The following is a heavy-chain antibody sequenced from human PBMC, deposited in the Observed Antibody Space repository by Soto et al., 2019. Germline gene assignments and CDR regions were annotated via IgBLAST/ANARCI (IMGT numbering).Heavy chain of an antibody. CDR2: ISGSGGST. J-gene: IGHJ4*02. D-gene: IGHD1-26*01. CDR1: GFTFSSYA. V-gene: IGHV3-23*01. CDR3: AKLPHQWELLAY. Sequence: GGSLRLSCAASGFTFSSYAMSWVRQAPGKGLEWVSAISGSGGSTYYADSMKGRFTISRENSKNTQYLQMNSLRAEDTAVYYCAKLPHQWELLAYWGQGTLVTVSS.